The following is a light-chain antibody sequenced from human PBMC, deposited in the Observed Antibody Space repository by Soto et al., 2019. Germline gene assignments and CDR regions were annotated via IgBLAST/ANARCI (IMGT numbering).Light chain of an antibody. J-gene: IGKJ2*01. V-gene: IGKV1-39*01. CDR3: QQSYSTPQT. Sequence: DIQMTQSPSSLSASVGDRVTITCRASQSISSYLNWYQQKPGKAPKFLIYAASSLQSGVPSRFSGSGSGTDFTLTISSLQPADFATYYCQQSYSTPQTFGQGTKLEIK. CDR2: AAS. CDR1: QSISSY.